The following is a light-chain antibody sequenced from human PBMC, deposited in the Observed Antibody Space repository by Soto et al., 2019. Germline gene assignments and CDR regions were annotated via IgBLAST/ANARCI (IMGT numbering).Light chain of an antibody. CDR1: QSVSSN. V-gene: IGKV3-20*01. J-gene: IGKJ5*01. CDR3: QQYGSSPIT. Sequence: EIVMTQSPATLSVSPGERATLSCRASQSVSSNLAWYQRKPGQAPRLLIYGASSRATGIPDRFSGSGSGTDFTLTISRLEPEDFAVYYCQQYGSSPITFGQGTRLEIK. CDR2: GAS.